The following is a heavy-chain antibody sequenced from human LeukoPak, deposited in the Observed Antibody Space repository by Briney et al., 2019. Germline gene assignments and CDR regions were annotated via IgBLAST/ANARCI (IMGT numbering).Heavy chain of an antibody. CDR3: AREDYGVGYYMDV. CDR2: IYWHGGST. D-gene: IGHD4-17*01. CDR1: GFPFPIYG. V-gene: IGHV3-20*04. Sequence: GGSLRLSCAGSGFPFPIYGMNWVRQAPGKGLEWVSGIYWHGGSTGYADSVKGRFTISRDNAKTSLYLQMNSLRVEDTALYYCAREDYGVGYYMDVWGKGTTVTVS. J-gene: IGHJ6*03.